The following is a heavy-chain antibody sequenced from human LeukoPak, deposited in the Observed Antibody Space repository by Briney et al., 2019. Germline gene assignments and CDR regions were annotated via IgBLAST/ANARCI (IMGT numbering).Heavy chain of an antibody. CDR1: GFTFSSYG. J-gene: IGHJ4*02. CDR2: ISGSGGST. CDR3: AKGRPGTTSPSGDY. Sequence: PGGSLRLSCAASGFTFSSYGMSWVRQAPGKGLEWVSAISGSGGSTYYADSVKGRFTISRDNSKNTLYLQMNSLRAEDTAVYYCAKGRPGTTSPSGDYWGQGTLVTVSS. V-gene: IGHV3-23*01. D-gene: IGHD2-2*01.